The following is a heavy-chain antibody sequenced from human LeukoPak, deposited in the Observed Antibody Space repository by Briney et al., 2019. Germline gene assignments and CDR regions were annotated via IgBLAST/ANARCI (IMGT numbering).Heavy chain of an antibody. V-gene: IGHV3-74*01. J-gene: IGHJ4*02. Sequence: GGSLRLSCAASGFTFSNYWMHWVRQAPGKGLVWVSRINSDGSTTSYADSVKGRFTISRDNSKNTLYLQMNSLRAEDTAVYYCARDRVGATDYFDYWGQGTLVTVST. CDR3: ARDRVGATDYFDY. CDR1: GFTFSNYW. D-gene: IGHD1-26*01. CDR2: INSDGSTT.